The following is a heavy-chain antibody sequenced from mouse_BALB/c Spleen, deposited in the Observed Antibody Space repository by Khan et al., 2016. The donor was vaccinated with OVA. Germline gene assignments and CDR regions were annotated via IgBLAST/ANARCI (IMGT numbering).Heavy chain of an antibody. Sequence: VQLKQSGAELARPGASVKMSCKASGYTFTSHTMHWVKQRPGQGLEWIGYINTRSGYTNYNQKFNDKATLTADKSSSTAYMQLSSLTSEDSAVYYCARRTTEYAMDYWGQGTSVTVSS. D-gene: IGHD2-14*01. V-gene: IGHV1-4*01. J-gene: IGHJ4*01. CDR1: GYTFTSHT. CDR3: ARRTTEYAMDY. CDR2: INTRSGYT.